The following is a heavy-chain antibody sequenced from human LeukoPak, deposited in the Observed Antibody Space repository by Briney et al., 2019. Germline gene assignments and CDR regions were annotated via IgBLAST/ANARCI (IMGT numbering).Heavy chain of an antibody. J-gene: IGHJ4*02. Sequence: PGGSLRLSCAASGFTFSRTGMHWVRQAPGKGLEWVAVIWYDGSNKYYADSVKGRFTISRDNSKNTLYLQMNSLRAEDTAVYYCARGSDSSAPSDYWGQGTLVTVSS. CDR3: ARGSDSSAPSDY. D-gene: IGHD3-22*01. CDR2: IWYDGSNK. V-gene: IGHV3-33*01. CDR1: GFTFSRTG.